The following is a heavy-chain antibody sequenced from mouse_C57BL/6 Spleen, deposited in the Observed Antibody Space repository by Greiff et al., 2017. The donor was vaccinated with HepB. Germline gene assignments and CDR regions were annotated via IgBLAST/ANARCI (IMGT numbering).Heavy chain of an antibody. D-gene: IGHD2-3*01. CDR1: GYAFSSSW. CDR2: IYPGDGAT. J-gene: IGHJ4*01. CDR3: ARCGYYVESYYAMDY. V-gene: IGHV1-82*01. Sequence: QVQLQQPGPELVKPGASVKISCKASGYAFSSSWMNWVKQRPGKGLGWFGRIYPGDGATNCNGKFKGKATLTADKSSSTAYMQLSSLTSEDSGVYFCARCGYYVESYYAMDYWGQGTSVTVSS.